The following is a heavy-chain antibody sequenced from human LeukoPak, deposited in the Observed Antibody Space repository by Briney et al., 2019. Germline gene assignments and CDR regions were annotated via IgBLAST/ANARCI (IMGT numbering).Heavy chain of an antibody. CDR2: IYSGGST. Sequence: QPGGSLRLSCAASGFTVSSNYMSWVRQAPGKGLEWVSGIYSGGSTYYADSVKGRFTISRDNSKNTLYLQMNSLRAEDTAVYYCAKDRSRGDFWSVDAFDIWGQGSMVTVSS. V-gene: IGHV3-53*01. J-gene: IGHJ3*02. CDR3: AKDRSRGDFWSVDAFDI. CDR1: GFTVSSNY. D-gene: IGHD3-3*01.